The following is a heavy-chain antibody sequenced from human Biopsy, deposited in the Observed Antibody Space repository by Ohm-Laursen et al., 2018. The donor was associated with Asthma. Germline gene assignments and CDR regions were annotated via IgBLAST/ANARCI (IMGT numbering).Heavy chain of an antibody. V-gene: IGHV3-33*01. CDR1: GFTFSSYG. D-gene: IGHD4-17*01. CDR2: IWFDGGNK. Sequence: SLRLSCSASGFTFSSYGIHWVRQAPGKGLEWVSAIWFDGGNKYNGDSVRGRFTISRDNSKNKVYLQMNSLRAEDTAVYYCARGQDYGDSNWFDPWGQGTLVTVSS. J-gene: IGHJ5*02. CDR3: ARGQDYGDSNWFDP.